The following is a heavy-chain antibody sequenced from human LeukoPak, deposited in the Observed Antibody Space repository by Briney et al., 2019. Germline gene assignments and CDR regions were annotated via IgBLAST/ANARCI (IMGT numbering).Heavy chain of an antibody. Sequence: VASVKVSCKAPGYTFTRYYMHWVRQAPGQGLEWMGIINPSGGSTSYAQKFQGRVTMTRDTSTSTVYMELSSLRSEDTAVYYCARGGAQEYYYNGMDVWGQGTTVTVSS. D-gene: IGHD1-26*01. CDR1: GYTFTRYY. V-gene: IGHV1-46*01. CDR3: ARGGAQEYYYNGMDV. J-gene: IGHJ6*02. CDR2: INPSGGST.